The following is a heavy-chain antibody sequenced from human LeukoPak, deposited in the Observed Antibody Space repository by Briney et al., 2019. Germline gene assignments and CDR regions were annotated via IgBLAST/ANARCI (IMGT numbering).Heavy chain of an antibody. J-gene: IGHJ4*02. D-gene: IGHD1-1*01. Sequence: VQPGGSLRLSCAASGFSFKDYWMRWVRQAPGKGLEWVADITPDGSGKTYVDSVKGRFTISRDNAKQSLYLQMDTVTAEDTAVYYCVTPWNRQQRDYWGQGILVTVSS. CDR1: GFSFKDYW. V-gene: IGHV3-7*01. CDR2: ITPDGSGK. CDR3: VTPWNRQQRDY.